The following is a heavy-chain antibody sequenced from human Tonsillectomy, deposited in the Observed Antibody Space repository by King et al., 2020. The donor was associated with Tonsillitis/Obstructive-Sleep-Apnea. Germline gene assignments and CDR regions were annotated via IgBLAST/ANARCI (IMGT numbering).Heavy chain of an antibody. CDR1: GFAVSSNY. Sequence: VQLVESGGGLIQPGESLRLSCAAAGFAVSSNYMTWVRQAPGKGLEWVSRMSSDGRKYYADSVKGRFTISRDHSKNTLYLQMNTLRADDTAVYYCAREESVDDAFDVWGQGKMVTVSS. CDR3: AREESVDDAFDV. J-gene: IGHJ3*01. V-gene: IGHV3-53*01. D-gene: IGHD2-15*01. CDR2: MSSDGRK.